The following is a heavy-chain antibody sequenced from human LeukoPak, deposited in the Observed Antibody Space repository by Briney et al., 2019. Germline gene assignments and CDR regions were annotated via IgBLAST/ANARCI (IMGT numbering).Heavy chain of an antibody. V-gene: IGHV3-7*03. CDR1: GFTFIGYW. Sequence: GGSLRLSCAASGFTFIGYWMTWVRQAPGKGLEWVANIKEDGSEKYYVDSVKGRFTISRDNAKNSLYLQMNSLRAEDMALYYCAKDKGRYYYYYMDVWGKGTTVTVSS. CDR3: AKDKGRYYYYYMDV. J-gene: IGHJ6*03. CDR2: IKEDGSEK.